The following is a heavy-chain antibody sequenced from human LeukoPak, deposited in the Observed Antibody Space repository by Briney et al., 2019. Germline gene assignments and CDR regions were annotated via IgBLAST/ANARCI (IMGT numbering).Heavy chain of an antibody. CDR2: IRNKPYKYST. CDR1: GFTFSDHY. CDR3: TRYEYSSSADYYYGMDV. V-gene: IGHV3-72*01. D-gene: IGHD6-6*01. Sequence: PGGSLRLSCAASGFTFSDHYMDWVRQAPGKGLEWVGRIRNKPYKYSTEYAASVKGRFTMSRDDSKNSLYLQMNSLKTEDTAVYYCTRYEYSSSADYYYGMDVWGQGTTVTVSS. J-gene: IGHJ6*02.